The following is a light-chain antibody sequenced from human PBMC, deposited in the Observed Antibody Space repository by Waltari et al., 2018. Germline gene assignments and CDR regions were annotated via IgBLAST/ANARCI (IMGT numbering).Light chain of an antibody. J-gene: IGLJ2*01. CDR3: ASWDDSLIGPSVV. CDR1: RSNIGVNT. Sequence: QSVLTQPPSASATPGQSVTISCSGIRSNIGVNTVSWYQQLPVTAPKLLIYSNNHRSSGVPDRFSGSKSGTSASLAISGLQFEDEAEYYCASWDDSLIGPSVVFGGGTKLTVL. V-gene: IGLV1-44*01. CDR2: SNN.